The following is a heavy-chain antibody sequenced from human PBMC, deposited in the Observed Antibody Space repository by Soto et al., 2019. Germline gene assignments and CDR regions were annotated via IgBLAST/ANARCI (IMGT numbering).Heavy chain of an antibody. CDR1: GGTFSSYA. CDR3: ARLVRVRNPHASWYEGWFDP. J-gene: IGHJ5*02. CDR2: IIPIFGTA. V-gene: IGHV1-69*06. Sequence: QVQLVQSGAEVKKPGSSVKVSCKASGGTFSSYAISWVRQAPGQGLEWMGGIIPIFGTANYAQKFQGRVTITADKATSTAYMELSSLRSEDTAVYYCARLVRVRNPHASWYEGWFDPWGKGTLVTVSS. D-gene: IGHD6-13*01.